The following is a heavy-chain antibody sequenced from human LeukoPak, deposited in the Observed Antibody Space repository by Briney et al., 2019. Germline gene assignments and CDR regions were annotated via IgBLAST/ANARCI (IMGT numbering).Heavy chain of an antibody. D-gene: IGHD2-15*01. CDR3: ARGGVGHCSGGSCPTSWFDP. J-gene: IGHJ5*02. CDR1: GYTFANFG. Sequence: GASVTVSCKASGYTFANFGINWVRQAPGQGLEWLGWISAYNVNTNYTQKVQGRVTMTTDTSTSTAYMELRSLRSDDTAVYYCARGGVGHCSGGSCPTSWFDPWGQGTLVTVSS. V-gene: IGHV1-18*01. CDR2: ISAYNVNT.